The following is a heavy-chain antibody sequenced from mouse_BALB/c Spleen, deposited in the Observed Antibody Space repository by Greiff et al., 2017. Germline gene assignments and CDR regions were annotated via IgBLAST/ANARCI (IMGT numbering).Heavy chain of an antibody. CDR2: INPSNGRT. D-gene: IGHD2-2*01. CDR3: ARDDGYDGFAD. CDR1: GYTFTSYW. J-gene: IGHJ3*01. Sequence: VQLQQPGAELVKPGASVKLSCKASGYTFTSYWMHWVKQRPGQGLEWIGEINPSNGRTNYNEKFKSKATLTVDKSSSTAYMQLSSLTSEDSAVYYCARDDGYDGFADWGQGTLVTVSA. V-gene: IGHV1S81*02.